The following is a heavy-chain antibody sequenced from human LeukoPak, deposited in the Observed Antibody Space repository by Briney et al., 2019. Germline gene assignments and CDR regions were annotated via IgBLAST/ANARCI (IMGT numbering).Heavy chain of an antibody. CDR3: ARDRDYDGAGLFDY. D-gene: IGHD4-23*01. V-gene: IGHV4-59*01. Sequence: SETLSLTCNVSADSISNFYWTWIRQSPGKGLEWIGHISDSGGTNYNPSLKSRVTISLDTSKNQFSLKLTSVTAADTAVYYCARDRDYDGAGLFDYWGQGTLVSVSS. J-gene: IGHJ4*02. CDR2: ISDSGGT. CDR1: ADSISNFY.